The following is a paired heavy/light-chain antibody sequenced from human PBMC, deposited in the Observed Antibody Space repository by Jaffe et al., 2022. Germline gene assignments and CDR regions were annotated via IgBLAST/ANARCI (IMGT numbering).Heavy chain of an antibody. Sequence: QVQLVESGGGVVQPGGSLRLSCAASGFTFSSYGMHWVRQAPGKGLEWVAFIRFDGNNKYYTDSVKGRFTISRDNSKSTLYLQMNSLRAEDTAVYYCAKDIGGSMVQGIMNYWGQGTLVTISS. J-gene: IGHJ4*02. V-gene: IGHV3-30*02. CDR1: GFTFSSYG. D-gene: IGHD3-10*01. CDR2: IRFDGNNK. CDR3: AKDIGGSMVQGIMNY.
Light chain of an antibody. Sequence: EIVLTQSPGTLSLSPGERGTLSCRASQSVAGSYLAWYQQKPGQAPRLLIYGASSRATGIPDRFSGSGSGTDFTLTISRLEPVDCAVYYCQHYGPSPPITFGPGTRLEIK. CDR2: GAS. CDR1: QSVAGSY. J-gene: IGKJ5*01. V-gene: IGKV3-20*01. CDR3: QHYGPSPPIT.